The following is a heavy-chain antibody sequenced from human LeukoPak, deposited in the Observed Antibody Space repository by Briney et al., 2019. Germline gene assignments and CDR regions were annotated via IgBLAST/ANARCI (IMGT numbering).Heavy chain of an antibody. CDR1: GASITTYC. V-gene: IGHV4-59*08. Sequence: SETLSLTCTVSGASITTYCWSWIRQPPGKGLEWIGYIYHSGSTKYNPSLKSRVTISVDTSKNQFSLRLSSVTAADTAVYYCARQLYDSSGYPFDYWGQGTLVTVSS. J-gene: IGHJ4*02. CDR3: ARQLYDSSGYPFDY. D-gene: IGHD3-22*01. CDR2: IYHSGST.